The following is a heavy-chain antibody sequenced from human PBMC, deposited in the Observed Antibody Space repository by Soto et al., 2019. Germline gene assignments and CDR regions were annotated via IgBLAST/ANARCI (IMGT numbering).Heavy chain of an antibody. CDR3: ARDPGNSGYGMDV. D-gene: IGHD5-12*01. J-gene: IGHJ6*02. CDR2: IIRSTSTI. V-gene: IGHV3-48*02. CDR1: GFTLSSFS. Sequence: GGSLRLSCAASGFTLSSFSINWVRRAPGKGLEWISHIIRSTSTIYYADSVKGRFTISRDNAKNSLYLQMNSLRDEDTAVYYCARDPGNSGYGMDVWGQGTTVTVSS.